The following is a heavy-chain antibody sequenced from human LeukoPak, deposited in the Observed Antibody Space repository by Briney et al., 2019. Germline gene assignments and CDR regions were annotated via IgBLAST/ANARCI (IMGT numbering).Heavy chain of an antibody. D-gene: IGHD6-19*01. V-gene: IGHV6-1*01. CDR3: ASGSGWYFDF. J-gene: IGHJ4*02. CDR1: GDSVSSNTAA. CDR2: TYYRSKWYN. Sequence: SQTLSLTCAISGDSVSSNTAAWNWIRQSPSRGLEWLGRTYYRSKWYNDYAVSVTSRITINSDTSKNRSSLQLNSVTPEDTAVYYCASGSGWYFDFGGQGPLVTVSS.